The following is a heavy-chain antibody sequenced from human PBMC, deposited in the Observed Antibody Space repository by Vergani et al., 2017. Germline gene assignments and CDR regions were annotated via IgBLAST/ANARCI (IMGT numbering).Heavy chain of an antibody. CDR2: IKCNSGNI. CDR1: GFTFDDYA. J-gene: IGHJ2*01. CDR3: AKDFDSSGYPYWYFDL. V-gene: IGHV3-9*01. D-gene: IGHD3-22*01. Sequence: EVQLVESGGGLVQPGRSLRLSCAASGFTFDDYAMHWVRQAPGKGLEWVSGIKCNSGNIGYADSVKGRFTISRDNAKNSLYLQMNSLRAEDTALYYCAKDFDSSGYPYWYFDLWGRGTLVTVSS.